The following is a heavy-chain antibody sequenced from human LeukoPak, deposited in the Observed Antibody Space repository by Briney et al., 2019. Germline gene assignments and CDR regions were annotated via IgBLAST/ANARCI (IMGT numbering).Heavy chain of an antibody. CDR2: INPHSGAT. Sequence: ASVKDSCKASGYGFSDVYFNWVRQAPGQRLEWMGWINPHSGATNYAQRFQGRVSMDASIDTAYMELSRLTSDDTAVYYCATSSSVTHTRDPWGQGTLVTVSS. CDR1: GYGFSDVY. V-gene: IGHV1-2*02. CDR3: ATSSSVTHTRDP. J-gene: IGHJ5*02. D-gene: IGHD5/OR15-5a*01.